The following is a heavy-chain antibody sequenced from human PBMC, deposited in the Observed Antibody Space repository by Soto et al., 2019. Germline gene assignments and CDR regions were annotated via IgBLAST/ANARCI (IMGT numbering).Heavy chain of an antibody. CDR3: ARIWGCGGNSRFDY. CDR2: IYYSGST. J-gene: IGHJ4*02. CDR1: GGSISSGGYY. Sequence: QVQLQESGPGLVKPSQTLSLTCTVSGGSISSGGYYWSWIRQHPGKGLELIGYIYYSGSTYYNPSLKSRVTISVDTSKNQFSLKLNSVTAADTAMYYCARIWGCGGNSRFDYWGQGTLVIDSS. D-gene: IGHD3-16*01. V-gene: IGHV4-31*03.